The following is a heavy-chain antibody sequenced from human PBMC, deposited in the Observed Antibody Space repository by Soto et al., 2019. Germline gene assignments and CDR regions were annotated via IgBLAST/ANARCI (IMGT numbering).Heavy chain of an antibody. CDR3: AREISGIVVVPAATPEYYYYGMDV. V-gene: IGHV4-34*01. J-gene: IGHJ6*02. D-gene: IGHD2-2*01. CDR2: INHSGST. Sequence: SETLSLTCAVYGGSFSGYYWSWIRQPPGKGLEWIGEINHSGSTNYNPSLKSRVTISVDTSKNQFSLKLSSVTAADTAVYYCAREISGIVVVPAATPEYYYYGMDVWGQGTTVTVSS. CDR1: GGSFSGYY.